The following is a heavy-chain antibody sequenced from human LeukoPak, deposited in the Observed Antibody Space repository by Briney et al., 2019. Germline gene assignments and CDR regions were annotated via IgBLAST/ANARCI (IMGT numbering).Heavy chain of an antibody. Sequence: PSETLSLTCAVYGGSFSGYYWSWIRQPPGKGLEWIGEINHSGSTNYNPSLKSRVTISVDTSKNQFSLKLSSVTAADTAVYYCARNSGWYYMDVWGKGTTVTVSS. CDR3: ARNSGWYYMDV. CDR2: INHSGST. J-gene: IGHJ6*03. V-gene: IGHV4-34*01. CDR1: GGSFSGYY. D-gene: IGHD6-19*01.